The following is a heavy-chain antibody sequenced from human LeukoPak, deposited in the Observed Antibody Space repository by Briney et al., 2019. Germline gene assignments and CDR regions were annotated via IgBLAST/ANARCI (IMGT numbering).Heavy chain of an antibody. Sequence: GASAKVSCKASGYTFTGYYMHCVRQAPGQGLEWVGWINPNSGGTNYAQKFQGRVTMTRDTSISTAYMELSRLRSDDTAVYYCARVPHSSGWFENLDFDYWGQGTLVTVSS. V-gene: IGHV1-2*02. CDR2: INPNSGGT. D-gene: IGHD6-19*01. CDR1: GYTFTGYY. CDR3: ARVPHSSGWFENLDFDY. J-gene: IGHJ4*02.